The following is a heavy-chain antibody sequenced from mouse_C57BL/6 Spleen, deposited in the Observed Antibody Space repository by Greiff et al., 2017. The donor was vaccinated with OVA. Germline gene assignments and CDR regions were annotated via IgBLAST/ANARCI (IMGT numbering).Heavy chain of an antibody. CDR1: GYAFTNYL. CDR2: INPGSGGT. D-gene: IGHD3-2*02. J-gene: IGHJ3*01. V-gene: IGHV1-54*01. CDR3: AREGQLRLLEFAY. Sequence: QVQLQQSGAELVRPGTSVKVSCKASGYAFTNYLIEWVKQRPGKGLAWIGVINPGSGGTTYNEKFKGKATLTAEKYYSTAYMQLSSLTSEDSAVYFCAREGQLRLLEFAYWGQGTLVTVSA.